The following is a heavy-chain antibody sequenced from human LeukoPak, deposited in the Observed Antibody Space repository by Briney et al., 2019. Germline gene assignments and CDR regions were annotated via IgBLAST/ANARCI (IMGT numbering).Heavy chain of an antibody. CDR2: IYYSGIT. CDR1: GGSISSYY. V-gene: IGHV4-59*01. D-gene: IGHD1-26*01. Sequence: PSETLSLTCNVSGGSISSYYWTWIRQPPGKGPEWIGYIYYSGITNYNPSFQSRVTISVDTSKNQFSLKLSSVTAADTAVYYCARDAGSLGDWGQGTLVTVSS. J-gene: IGHJ4*02. CDR3: ARDAGSLGD.